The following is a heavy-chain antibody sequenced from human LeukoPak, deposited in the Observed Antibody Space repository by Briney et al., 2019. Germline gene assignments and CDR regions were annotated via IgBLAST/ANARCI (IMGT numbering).Heavy chain of an antibody. CDR3: ARESSGYFY. D-gene: IGHD3-22*01. Sequence: PGGSLRLPCAASGFTFSSYSMNWVRQAPGKGLEWVSSISSSSSFRYYADSVKGRFTISRDNAKNSLYLQMNSLRAEDTAVYYCARESSGYFYWGQGTLVTVSS. J-gene: IGHJ4*02. CDR2: ISSSSSFR. CDR1: GFTFSSYS. V-gene: IGHV3-21*01.